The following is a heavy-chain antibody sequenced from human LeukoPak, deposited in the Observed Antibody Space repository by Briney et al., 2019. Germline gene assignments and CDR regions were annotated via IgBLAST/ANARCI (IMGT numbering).Heavy chain of an antibody. CDR3: ARDRSGYSFGLNQGLVY. CDR2: ISSSSSTI. D-gene: IGHD5-18*01. CDR1: GFTFSSYI. Sequence: GGSLRLSCAASGFTFSSYIMNWVRQAPGKGLEWVSYISSSSSTIYYADSVKGRFTISRDNAKNSLYLQMNSLRDEDTAVYYCARDRSGYSFGLNQGLVYWGQGILVTVSS. V-gene: IGHV3-48*02. J-gene: IGHJ4*02.